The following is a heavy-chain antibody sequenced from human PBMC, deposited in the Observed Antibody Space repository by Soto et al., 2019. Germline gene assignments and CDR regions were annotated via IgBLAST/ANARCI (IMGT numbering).Heavy chain of an antibody. D-gene: IGHD3-10*01. CDR2: IKSDGSST. CDR3: ARVRGGSPGAFDI. J-gene: IGHJ3*02. CDR1: GFTFSSYW. V-gene: IGHV3-74*01. Sequence: AGSLSLSCAGSGFTFSSYWMHWVRQAPGKGLVWVSRIKSDGSSTSYADSVKGRFTISRDNAKNTLYLQMNSLRAEDTAVYYCARVRGGSPGAFDIWGQGTMVTVAS.